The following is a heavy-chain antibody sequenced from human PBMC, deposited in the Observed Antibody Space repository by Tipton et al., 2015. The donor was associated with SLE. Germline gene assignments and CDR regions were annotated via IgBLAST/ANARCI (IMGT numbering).Heavy chain of an antibody. J-gene: IGHJ4*02. CDR3: ARGGRSGDRRWTS. CDR1: GASIKSGSYF. CDR2: MFSSGDT. Sequence: TLSLTCTVSGASIKSGSYFWTWIRQPAGKGLEWIGRMFSSGDTNYNPYLKSRLTMSVDTSKNQFSLKVISVTAADTAVYYCARGGRSGDRRWTSWGQGSLVTVSS. D-gene: IGHD6-19*01. V-gene: IGHV4-61*02.